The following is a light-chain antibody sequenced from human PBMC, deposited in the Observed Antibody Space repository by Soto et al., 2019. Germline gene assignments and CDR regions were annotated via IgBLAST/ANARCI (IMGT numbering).Light chain of an antibody. J-gene: IGKJ4*01. V-gene: IGKV1-39*01. CDR2: AAS. Sequence: DIQMTQSPSSLSASVGDRVTITCRASQSIRSYLNWYQQKPGKAPKLLIYAASSLQSGVPSRFGGRGSGTDFTLSISSLQPEDFATYFCQQSYSSPPSFGGGTKVEIK. CDR1: QSIRSY. CDR3: QQSYSSPPS.